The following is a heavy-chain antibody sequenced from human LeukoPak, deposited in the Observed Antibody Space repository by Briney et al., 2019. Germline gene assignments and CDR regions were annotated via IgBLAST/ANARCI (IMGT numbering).Heavy chain of an antibody. Sequence: SETLSLTCAVSGGSISSGGYSWSWIRQPPGKGLEWIGYIYHSGSTYYNLSLKSRVTISVDRSKNQFSLKLSSVTAADTAVYYCARGGLGELLFWFDPWGQGTLVTVSS. J-gene: IGHJ5*02. D-gene: IGHD3-16*02. V-gene: IGHV4-30-2*01. CDR2: IYHSGST. CDR1: GGSISSGGYS. CDR3: ARGGLGELLFWFDP.